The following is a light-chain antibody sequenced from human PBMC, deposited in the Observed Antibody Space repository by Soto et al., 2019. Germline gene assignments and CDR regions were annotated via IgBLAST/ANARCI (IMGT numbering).Light chain of an antibody. CDR2: EVS. CDR1: SSDVGGYNY. Sequence: QSVLTQPASVSGSPGQSITISCTGTSSDVGGYNYVSSYQQHPGKAPKLMIYEVSNRPSGVSNRFSGSKSGNTASLTISGLQAEDEADYYCSSYTSSSALVVFGGGTKLTVL. J-gene: IGLJ2*01. CDR3: SSYTSSSALVV. V-gene: IGLV2-14*01.